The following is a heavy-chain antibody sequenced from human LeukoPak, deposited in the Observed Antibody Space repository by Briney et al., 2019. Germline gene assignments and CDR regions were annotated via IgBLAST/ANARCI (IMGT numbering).Heavy chain of an antibody. Sequence: GASVKVSCKASGYTFIGYYIHWVRQAPGQGLEWMGWINPNSGGTNYAQKFQGRVTMTRDTSINTVNMELSRLRSDDTAVYYCARVVRGYSYGPSSKNWFDPWGQGTLVTVSS. V-gene: IGHV1-2*02. CDR1: GYTFIGYY. CDR3: ARVVRGYSYGPSSKNWFDP. CDR2: INPNSGGT. D-gene: IGHD5-18*01. J-gene: IGHJ5*02.